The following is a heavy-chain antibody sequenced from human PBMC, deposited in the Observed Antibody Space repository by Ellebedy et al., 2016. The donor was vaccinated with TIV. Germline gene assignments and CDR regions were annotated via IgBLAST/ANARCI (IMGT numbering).Heavy chain of an antibody. CDR3: ARPMTTVMDYYYGMDV. J-gene: IGHJ6*02. Sequence: GESLKISCAASGFTFSSYGMHWVRQAPGKGLEWVAIISYDGSNKYYADSVKGRFTISRDNSKNTLYLQMNSLITEDTAVYYCARPMTTVMDYYYGMDVWGQGTTVIVSS. V-gene: IGHV3-30*03. D-gene: IGHD4-17*01. CDR1: GFTFSSYG. CDR2: ISYDGSNK.